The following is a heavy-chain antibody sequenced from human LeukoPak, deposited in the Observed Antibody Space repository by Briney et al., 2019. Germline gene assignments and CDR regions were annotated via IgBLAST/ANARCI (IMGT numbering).Heavy chain of an antibody. J-gene: IGHJ4*02. V-gene: IGHV1-69*04. CDR1: GGTFSSYA. CDR2: IIPILGIA. CDR3: ATSNTGRLDPRAYLSSSLVFGY. Sequence: ASVKVSCKASGGTFSSYAISWVRQAPGQGLEWMGRIIPILGIANYAQKFQGRVTITADKSTSTAYMELSSLRSEDTAVYYCATSNTGRLDPRAYLSSSLVFGYWGQGTLVTVSS. D-gene: IGHD6-6*01.